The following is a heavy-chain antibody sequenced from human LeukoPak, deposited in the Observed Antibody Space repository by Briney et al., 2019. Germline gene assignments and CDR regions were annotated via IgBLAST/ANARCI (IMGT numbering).Heavy chain of an antibody. CDR2: INHSGST. J-gene: IGHJ4*02. D-gene: IGHD3-22*01. CDR3: GRGMGDNSSVYGVDD. Sequence: PSETLSLTCAVYGGSFSGYYWSWIRQPPGKGLEWIGEINHSGSTNYNPSLKSRVTISVDTSKNQFSLRLSSVTAADTAVYYCGRGMGDNSSVYGVDDWGKGTLVTVSS. V-gene: IGHV4-34*01. CDR1: GGSFSGYY.